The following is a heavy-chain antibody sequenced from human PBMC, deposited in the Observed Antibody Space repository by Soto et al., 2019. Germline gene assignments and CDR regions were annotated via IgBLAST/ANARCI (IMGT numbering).Heavy chain of an antibody. CDR2: ISAYNGNT. D-gene: IGHD3-3*01. J-gene: IGHJ6*02. Sequence: ASVKVSCKASGYTFTSYGISWVRQAPAQGPEWMGWISAYNGNTNYAQKLQGRVTMTTDTSTSTAYMELRGLRSDATAVYNCARDGALRFLEWLFVGMDVWGQGTTVTVSS. CDR1: GYTFTSYG. CDR3: ARDGALRFLEWLFVGMDV. V-gene: IGHV1-18*04.